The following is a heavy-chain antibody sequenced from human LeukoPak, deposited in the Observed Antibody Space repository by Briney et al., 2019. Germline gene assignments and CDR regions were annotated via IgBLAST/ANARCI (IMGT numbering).Heavy chain of an antibody. CDR3: ARASWISHADAVC. CDR2: MKGGGET. J-gene: IGHJ4*02. D-gene: IGHD2-2*03. V-gene: IGHV3-23*01. CDR1: GFSFTNYA. Sequence: GSLRLSCAASGFSFTNYAMSGVRQAPARGPEWLSSMKGGGETFYADSVKGGFTLSRDDSRNTAYLHLNNLRVQDTAIFYCARASWISHADAVCWGQGTQVTVSS.